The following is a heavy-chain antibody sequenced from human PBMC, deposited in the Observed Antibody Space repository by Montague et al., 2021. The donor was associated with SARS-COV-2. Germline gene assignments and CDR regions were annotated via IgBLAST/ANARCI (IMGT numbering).Heavy chain of an antibody. Sequence: TLSLTCTVSGDSVSRSDHYWGWIRQPPGKGLEWLGIVYYSGYTYYNPSVKGRVTISIDASKNQFSLKLNSLTATDTAIYHCARRRLREDYFDFWGQGTLLTVSS. J-gene: IGHJ4*02. V-gene: IGHV4-39*01. CDR3: ARRRLREDYFDF. CDR2: VYYSGYT. D-gene: IGHD4-17*01. CDR1: GDSVSRSDHY.